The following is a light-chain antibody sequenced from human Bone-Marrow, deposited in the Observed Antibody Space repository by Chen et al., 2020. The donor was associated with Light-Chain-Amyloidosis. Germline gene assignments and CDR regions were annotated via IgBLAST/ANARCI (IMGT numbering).Light chain of an antibody. CDR1: SGSISTNY. CDR2: EDD. Sequence: NFMMTQPHSVSESPGETVIISCTRSSGSISTNYVQWYQQRPGSSPTTVIYEDDQRPSGVPDRFSGSIDRSSNSASLTISGLKTEDEADYYCQSYQGSSQGVFGGGTKLTVL. CDR3: QSYQGSSQGV. J-gene: IGLJ3*02. V-gene: IGLV6-57*01.